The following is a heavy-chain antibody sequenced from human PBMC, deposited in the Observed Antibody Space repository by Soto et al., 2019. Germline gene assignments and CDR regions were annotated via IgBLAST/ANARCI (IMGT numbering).Heavy chain of an antibody. J-gene: IGHJ3*02. CDR2: ISSSSSYT. CDR3: ERALSLYYYDTNHPGAFDI. Sequence: GGSLRLSCAASGFTFRDYYMSWIRQAPGKGLEWVSYISSSSSYTNYADSVKGRFTISRDNAKNSLYLQMNSLRAEDTAVYYCERALSLYYYDTNHPGAFDIWGQGTLVTVSS. CDR1: GFTFRDYY. V-gene: IGHV3-11*06. D-gene: IGHD3-22*01.